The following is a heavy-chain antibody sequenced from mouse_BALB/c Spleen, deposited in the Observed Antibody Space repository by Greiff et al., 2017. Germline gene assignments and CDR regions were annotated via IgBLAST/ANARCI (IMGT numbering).Heavy chain of an antibody. J-gene: IGHJ4*01. CDR2: IYPGNVNT. CDR3: ARSDYRYEDY. V-gene: IGHV1S56*01. CDR1: GYTFTSYY. D-gene: IGHD2-14*01. Sequence: QVQLKQSGPELVKPGASVRISCKASGYTFTSYYIHWVKQRPGQGLEWIGWIYPGNVNTKYNEKFKGKATLTADKSSSTAYMQLSSLTSEDSAVYFCARSDYRYEDYWGQGTSVTVSS.